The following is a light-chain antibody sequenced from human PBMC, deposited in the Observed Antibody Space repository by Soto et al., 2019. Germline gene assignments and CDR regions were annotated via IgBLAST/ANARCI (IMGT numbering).Light chain of an antibody. CDR1: QSVSSN. Sequence: EIVMTQSPATLSVSPGERATLSCRASQSVSSNLAWYQQKPGQAPRLLIYGASTRATGIPVRFSGSGSGTEFTLTISNLQSEYFAVYYCQQYNNWPPKYTFGLGTKLEIK. CDR2: GAS. V-gene: IGKV3-15*01. CDR3: QQYNNWPPKYT. J-gene: IGKJ2*01.